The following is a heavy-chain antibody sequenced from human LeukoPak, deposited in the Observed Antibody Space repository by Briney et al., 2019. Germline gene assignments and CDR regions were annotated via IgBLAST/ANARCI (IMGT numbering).Heavy chain of an antibody. Sequence: PGGSLRLSCAASGFTVSTNYMSRVRQAPGKGLEWVSAIYSGDSTYYADSVKGRFTISRDNSKNTLYLQMNSLRAEDTAVYYCARGSGGHGGGPAFDYWGQGTLVTVSS. D-gene: IGHD2-15*01. CDR3: ARGSGGHGGGPAFDY. CDR2: IYSGDST. V-gene: IGHV3-53*01. CDR1: GFTVSTNY. J-gene: IGHJ4*02.